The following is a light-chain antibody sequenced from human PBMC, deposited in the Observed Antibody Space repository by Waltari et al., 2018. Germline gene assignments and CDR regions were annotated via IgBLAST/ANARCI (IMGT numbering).Light chain of an antibody. J-gene: IGKJ2*01. CDR1: QGISSG. Sequence: AIQLTQSPSFLSASVADRVTINCRASQGISSGLAWYQQKPGNPPQLLIYDTSSLKSGVPSRFSGSGSGTDFTLTIDSLQPEDFATYYCQQVNTYPLYTFGQGTKL. CDR3: QQVNTYPLYT. CDR2: DTS. V-gene: IGKV1-13*02.